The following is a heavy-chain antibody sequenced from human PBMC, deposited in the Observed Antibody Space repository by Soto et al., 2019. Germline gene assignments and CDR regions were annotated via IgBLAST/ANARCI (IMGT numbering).Heavy chain of an antibody. D-gene: IGHD3-22*01. Sequence: SETLSLTCVVSGGSFSDHHWSWIRQAPGKGLEWIGEINHSGNSNYNPSLKSRVTISVDTSKNHFSLKLSSVTAADTAVYYCARFRTHYYDSSGSGAFYYYGMDVWGQGTTVTSP. CDR2: INHSGNS. CDR3: ARFRTHYYDSSGSGAFYYYGMDV. CDR1: GGSFSDHH. J-gene: IGHJ6*02. V-gene: IGHV4-34*01.